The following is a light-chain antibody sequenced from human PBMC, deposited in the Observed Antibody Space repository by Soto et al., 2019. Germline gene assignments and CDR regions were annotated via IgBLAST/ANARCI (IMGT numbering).Light chain of an antibody. CDR1: SSDVGGYNY. V-gene: IGLV2-14*01. CDR2: DVS. Sequence: QSALTQPASASGSPGQSITISCTGTSSDVGGYNYVSWYQQHPGKAPKLMIYDVSNRPSGVSNRFSGSRSGNTASLIISGLQTEDEADYYCSSYTVSSTVIFGGGTKLTVL. CDR3: SSYTVSSTVI. J-gene: IGLJ2*01.